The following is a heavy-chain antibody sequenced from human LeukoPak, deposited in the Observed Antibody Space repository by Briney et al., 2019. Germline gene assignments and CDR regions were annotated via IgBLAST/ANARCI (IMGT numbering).Heavy chain of an antibody. CDR3: ARARSSGWYILDY. V-gene: IGHV1-69*13. J-gene: IGHJ4*02. CDR2: IIPIFGTA. CDR1: GGTFSSHA. D-gene: IGHD6-19*01. Sequence: SVKVSCTASGGTFSSHAISWVRQAPGQGLEWMGGIIPIFGTANYAQKFQGRVTITADESTSTAYMELSSLRSEDTAVYYCARARSSGWYILDYWGQGTLVTVSS.